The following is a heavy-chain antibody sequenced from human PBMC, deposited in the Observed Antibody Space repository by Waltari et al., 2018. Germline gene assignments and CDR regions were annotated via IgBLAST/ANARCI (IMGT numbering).Heavy chain of an antibody. J-gene: IGHJ1*01. CDR3: SINDAWSFRV. V-gene: IGHV3-7*03. D-gene: IGHD1-26*01. Sequence: EVQLVESGGGLVQPGESLRLSCGASGFTFSSYWVSWVRQAPGKGLEWVSNMGPDGSEKYDGDSVRGRFTVSRDNAQDSMYLHVNSLRAEDTAIYYCSINDAWSFRVWGQGTLVTVSS. CDR2: MGPDGSEK. CDR1: GFTFSSYW.